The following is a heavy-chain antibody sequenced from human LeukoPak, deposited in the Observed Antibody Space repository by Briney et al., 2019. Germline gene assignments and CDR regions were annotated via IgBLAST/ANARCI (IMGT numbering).Heavy chain of an antibody. V-gene: IGHV4-30-4*01. J-gene: IGHJ4*02. CDR3: ASAAYYYGSGSYVGG. Sequence: YIYYSGSTYYNPSLKSRITKSVDTAKNRFSLKLSSVTASDTAVYYCASAAYYYGSGSYVGGWGQGTLVTVSS. D-gene: IGHD3-10*01. CDR2: IYYSGST.